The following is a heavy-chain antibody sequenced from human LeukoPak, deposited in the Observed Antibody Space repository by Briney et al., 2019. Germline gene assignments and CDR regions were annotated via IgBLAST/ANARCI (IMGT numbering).Heavy chain of an antibody. V-gene: IGHV3-15*01. CDR3: TTDTRRVVVPK. J-gene: IGHJ4*02. Sequence: GGSLRLFCAASGFDFSAFYMHWVRQAPGKGLEWVGRIKRKTDGGTTDYAAPVKGRFSISRDDSKTSLYLQMNNLQTEDTAVYYCTTDTRRVVVPKWGQGTLVTVSS. CDR2: IKRKTDGGTT. CDR1: GFDFSAFY. D-gene: IGHD2-15*01.